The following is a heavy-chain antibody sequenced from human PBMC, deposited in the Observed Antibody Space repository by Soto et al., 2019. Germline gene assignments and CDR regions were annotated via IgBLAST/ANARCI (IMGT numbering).Heavy chain of an antibody. CDR1: GFTFSDSY. CDR3: ARLSWREKSGMDV. Sequence: PGGSLRLSCAASGFTFSDSYMSWIRQAPGKGLEWISYITFSGNTVYYADSLKGRFTISRDNAKNSLYLQMNRLRAEDTAVYYCARLSWREKSGMDVWGQGTTDTVSS. CDR2: ITFSGNTV. J-gene: IGHJ6*02. V-gene: IGHV3-11*01.